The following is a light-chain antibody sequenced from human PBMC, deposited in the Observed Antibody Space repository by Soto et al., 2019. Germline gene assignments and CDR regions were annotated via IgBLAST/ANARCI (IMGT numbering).Light chain of an antibody. V-gene: IGKV1-39*01. CDR2: DAS. CDR1: QSISSY. Sequence: DIQMTQSPSSLSASVGDRVTITCRASQSISSYLNWYQQKPGKAPKLLIYDASSLQSGVPSTFSGSGSGTDFTLTISSLQHEDFATYYCQQSHGTFGQGTKVEIK. CDR3: QQSHGT. J-gene: IGKJ1*01.